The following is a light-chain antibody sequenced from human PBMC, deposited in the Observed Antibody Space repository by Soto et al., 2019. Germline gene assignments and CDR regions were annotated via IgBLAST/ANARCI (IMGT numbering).Light chain of an antibody. V-gene: IGKV1-5*03. J-gene: IGKJ1*01. CDR1: QSISSW. CDR3: QQYDSYSA. CDR2: RAS. Sequence: DIQMTQSPSTLSASVGDRVTITCRASQSISSWLAWYQHKPGKAPKVLIYRASILEGGVPSRFNGRGYGTEFTLTITSLQPDDFATYYCQQYDSYSAFGQGTKVDI.